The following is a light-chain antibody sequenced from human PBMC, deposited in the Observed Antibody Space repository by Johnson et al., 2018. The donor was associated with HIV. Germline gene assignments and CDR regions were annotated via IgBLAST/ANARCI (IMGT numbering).Light chain of an antibody. CDR1: SSNIGNNY. CDR3: GTWDSRLRTGV. V-gene: IGLV1-51*01. Sequence: QSVLTQPPSVSAAPGQKVTISCSGSSSNIGNNYVSWYQQVPGTAPKLLIYDNNKRPSGIPDRISGSKSGTSATLGITGLQTGDEADYYCGTWDSRLRTGVFGTGTKVTVL. CDR2: DNN. J-gene: IGLJ1*01.